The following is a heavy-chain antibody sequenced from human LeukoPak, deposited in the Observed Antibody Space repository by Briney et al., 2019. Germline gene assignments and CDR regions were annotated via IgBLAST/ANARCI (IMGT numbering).Heavy chain of an antibody. CDR3: ARDSTFYGDYDY. CDR1: GFTFSSYW. J-gene: IGHJ4*02. Sequence: GGSLRLSCAASGFTFSSYWMSWVRQAPGKGLEWVANIKEDGSEKYYVDSVKGRFTISKDNAKNSLNLQMNSLRVEDTAVYYCARDSTFYGDYDYWGQGTLVTVSS. D-gene: IGHD4-17*01. CDR2: IKEDGSEK. V-gene: IGHV3-7*03.